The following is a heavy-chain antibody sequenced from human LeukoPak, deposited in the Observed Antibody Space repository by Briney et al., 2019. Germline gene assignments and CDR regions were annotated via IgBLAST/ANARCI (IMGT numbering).Heavy chain of an antibody. CDR1: GFTFSSYG. Sequence: GGSLRLSCAASGFTFSSYGMHWVRQAPGKWLECVAVISYDGSNDYYADSVKGRFTTSRDNSKNTLYLQINSLRPEDTAVYYCAKDSPIVAVTTILYYSDSWGQGTLVTVSS. J-gene: IGHJ4*02. V-gene: IGHV3-30*18. D-gene: IGHD2-21*02. CDR2: ISYDGSND. CDR3: AKDSPIVAVTTILYYSDS.